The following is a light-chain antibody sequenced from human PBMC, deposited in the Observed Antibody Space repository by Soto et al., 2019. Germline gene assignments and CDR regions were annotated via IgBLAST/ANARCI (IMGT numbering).Light chain of an antibody. CDR1: QSISTW. CDR3: QQYYTYST. Sequence: IKMNQSPSTLSASVGDRVTITCRASQSISTWLAWYQQKIGKAPKLLIYDASTLESGVPSRFSGSGSGTEFTLTISSLQPDDFATYYCQQYYTYSTFGQGTRLEIK. CDR2: DAS. J-gene: IGKJ5*01. V-gene: IGKV1-5*01.